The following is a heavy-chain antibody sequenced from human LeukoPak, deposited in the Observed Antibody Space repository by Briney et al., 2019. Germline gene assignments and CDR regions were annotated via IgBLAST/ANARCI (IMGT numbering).Heavy chain of an antibody. V-gene: IGHV3-9*03. CDR1: GFTFDDYA. J-gene: IGHJ5*02. Sequence: SLRLSCAASGFTFDDYAMHWVRQAPGKGLEWVSGISWNSGSIGYADSVKGRFTISRDNAKNSLYLQMNSLRAEDMALYYCAKGNRQWLNLNWFDPWGRGTLVTVSS. D-gene: IGHD6-19*01. CDR2: ISWNSGSI. CDR3: AKGNRQWLNLNWFDP.